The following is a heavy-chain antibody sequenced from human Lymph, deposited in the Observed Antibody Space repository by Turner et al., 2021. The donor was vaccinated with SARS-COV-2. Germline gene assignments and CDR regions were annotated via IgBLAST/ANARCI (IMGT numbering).Heavy chain of an antibody. CDR2: ITFTSSYI. Sequence: EVQLVESGGGLVKPGGSLRLSCAASGFTFSSYSMNWVRQAPGKGLEWVSSITFTSSYIYYADSVKGRFTISRDSAKNSLYLQMNSLRAEDTAVYYCARGPPDFPYYFDYWGQGTLVTVSS. V-gene: IGHV3-21*01. J-gene: IGHJ4*02. CDR3: ARGPPDFPYYFDY. D-gene: IGHD2-21*02. CDR1: GFTFSSYS.